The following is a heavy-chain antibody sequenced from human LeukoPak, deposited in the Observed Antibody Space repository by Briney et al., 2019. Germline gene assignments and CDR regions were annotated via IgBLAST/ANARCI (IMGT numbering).Heavy chain of an antibody. CDR2: IYTSGST. D-gene: IGHD6-13*01. J-gene: IGHJ4*02. CDR3: ARAGIAAAGTWVDY. CDR1: GGSISSGGYS. V-gene: IGHV4-61*02. Sequence: SETLSLTCAVSGGSISSGGYSWSWIRQPAGKGLEWIGRIYTSGSTNYNPSLKSRVTISVDTSKNQFSLKLSSVTAADTAVYYCARAGIAAAGTWVDYWGQGTLVTVSS.